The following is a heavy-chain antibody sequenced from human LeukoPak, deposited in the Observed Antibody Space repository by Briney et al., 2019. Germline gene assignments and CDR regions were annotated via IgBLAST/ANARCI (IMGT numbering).Heavy chain of an antibody. V-gene: IGHV3-7*03. CDR3: ARPLGRVKENAFDI. J-gene: IGHJ3*02. CDR1: GFTFSNYW. CDR2: IKQDGSEK. D-gene: IGHD2-21*01. Sequence: GGSLRLSCAASGFTFSNYWMSWVRQAPGKGLEWVANIKQDGSEKYYVDSVEGRFTISRDNAQNSLYLQMNSLRAEDTAVYYCARPLGRVKENAFDIWGQGTMVTVSS.